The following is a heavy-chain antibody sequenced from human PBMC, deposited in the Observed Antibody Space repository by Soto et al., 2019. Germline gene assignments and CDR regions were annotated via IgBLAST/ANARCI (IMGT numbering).Heavy chain of an antibody. CDR2: MPSCGRT. V-gene: IGHV3-66*03. Sequence: GWSLRLSCAASGFTFSNYAMSWVRQAPGKGLEWVSLMPSCGRTYYADSVKGRFTISRDNSKNTLYLQMNSLRSEDTAVYYCARGWTGIRVCNADYYYYGMDVWGQGTTVTVSS. D-gene: IGHD5-18*01. J-gene: IGHJ6*02. CDR1: GFTFSNYA. CDR3: ARGWTGIRVCNADYYYYGMDV.